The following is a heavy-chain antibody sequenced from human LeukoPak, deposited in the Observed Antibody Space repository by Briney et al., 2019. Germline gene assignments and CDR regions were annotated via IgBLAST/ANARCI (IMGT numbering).Heavy chain of an antibody. J-gene: IGHJ4*02. Sequence: GASVKVSCKASGYTFSTYGINWVRQAPGQGLEWMGWINTNNGNTNYAQKFQGRVPMTRDTSTSTAYMELRSLGSDDTAVYYCARKGCFDNCYLFDYWRQGTLVTVSS. D-gene: IGHD1-20*01. V-gene: IGHV1-18*01. CDR3: ARKGCFDNCYLFDY. CDR1: GYTFSTYG. CDR2: INTNNGNT.